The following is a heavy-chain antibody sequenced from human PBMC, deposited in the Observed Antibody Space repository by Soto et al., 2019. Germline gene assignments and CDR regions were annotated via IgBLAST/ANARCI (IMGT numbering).Heavy chain of an antibody. J-gene: IGHJ6*02. Sequence: SVKVSCKASGGTFSSYAISWVRQAPGQGLEWMGGIIPIFGTANYAQKFQGRATITADKSTSTAYMELSSLRSEDTAVYYCARDGPTGYCTNGVCYLDVWGQGTTVTVSS. CDR3: ARDGPTGYCTNGVCYLDV. CDR2: IIPIFGTA. V-gene: IGHV1-69*06. CDR1: GGTFSSYA. D-gene: IGHD2-8*01.